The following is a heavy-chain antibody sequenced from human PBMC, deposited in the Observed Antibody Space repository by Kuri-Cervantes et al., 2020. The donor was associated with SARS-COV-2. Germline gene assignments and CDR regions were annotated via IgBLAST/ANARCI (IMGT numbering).Heavy chain of an antibody. J-gene: IGHJ4*02. D-gene: IGHD3-22*01. V-gene: IGHV3-73*01. CDR2: IRSKANSYAT. CDR1: GFTFSGSA. CDR3: TSQSPGDSSGYSFPGFDY. Sequence: GGSLRLSCAASGFTFSGSAMHWVRQASGKGLEWVGRIRSKANSYATAYAASVKGRFTISRDDSKNTAYLQMNSLKTEDTAVYYCTSQSPGDSSGYSFPGFDYWGQGTLVTVSS.